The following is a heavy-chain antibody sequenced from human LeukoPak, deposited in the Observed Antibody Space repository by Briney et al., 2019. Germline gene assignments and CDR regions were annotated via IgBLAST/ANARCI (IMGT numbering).Heavy chain of an antibody. V-gene: IGHV3-74*01. D-gene: IGHD3-10*02. CDR3: AELGITMIGGV. Sequence: GGSLRLSCAASGFTFSSYWMHWVRQAPGKGLVWVSRINSDGSSTSYADSVKGRFTISRDNAKNSLYLQMNSLRAEDTALYYCAELGITMIGGVWGKGTTVTISS. J-gene: IGHJ6*04. CDR1: GFTFSSYW. CDR2: INSDGSST.